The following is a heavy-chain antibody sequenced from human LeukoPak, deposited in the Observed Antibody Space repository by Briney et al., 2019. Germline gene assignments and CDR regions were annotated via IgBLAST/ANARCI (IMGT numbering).Heavy chain of an antibody. D-gene: IGHD1-14*01. V-gene: IGHV3-48*01. Sequence: GSLRLSCAASGFTFSSYSMNWVRQAPGKGLEWVSHISSSSSTIYYADSVKGRFTISRDNAKNSLYLQMNSLRAEDTAVYYCARSSRETTLRIAFDYWGQGTLVTVSS. J-gene: IGHJ4*02. CDR1: GFTFSSYS. CDR3: ARSSRETTLRIAFDY. CDR2: ISSSSSTI.